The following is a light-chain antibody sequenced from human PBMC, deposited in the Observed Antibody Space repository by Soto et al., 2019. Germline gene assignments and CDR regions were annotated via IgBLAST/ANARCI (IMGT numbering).Light chain of an antibody. CDR3: QQIYTTPFT. CDR2: GAS. V-gene: IGKV1-39*01. Sequence: DIQVTQSPSSLSASVGDRVTITCRTSQSITTSLNWYQQKPGKAPKLLIFGASSLQSGVPSRFSGSRSGTDFTLIISSLQPEDFATYYCQQIYTTPFTFGPGTKVDVK. J-gene: IGKJ3*01. CDR1: QSITTS.